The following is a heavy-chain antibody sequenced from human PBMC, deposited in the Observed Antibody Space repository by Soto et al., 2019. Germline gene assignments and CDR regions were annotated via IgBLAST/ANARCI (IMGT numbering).Heavy chain of an antibody. J-gene: IGHJ4*02. Sequence: SETLSLTCAVYGGSFSGYYWSWIRQPPGKGLEWIGEINHSGSTNYNPSLKSRVTISVDTSKNQFSLKLSSVTAADTAVYYCARVPHSSGWYVGRDYWGQGTLVTVSS. V-gene: IGHV4-34*01. CDR1: GGSFSGYY. CDR2: INHSGST. D-gene: IGHD6-19*01. CDR3: ARVPHSSGWYVGRDY.